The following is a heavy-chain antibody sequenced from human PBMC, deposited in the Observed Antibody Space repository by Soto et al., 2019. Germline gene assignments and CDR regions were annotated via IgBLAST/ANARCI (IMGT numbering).Heavy chain of an antibody. D-gene: IGHD3-9*01. CDR1: GYTFTGYY. CDR2: INPNSGGT. J-gene: IGHJ5*02. CDR3: ARAPYLGLTGYYNDWFDP. Sequence: GASVKVSCKASGYTFTGYYMHWVRQAPGQGLEWMGWINPNSGGTNYAQKFQGRVTMTRDTSISTAYMELSRLRSDDTAVYYCARAPYLGLTGYYNDWFDPWGQGTLVTVS. V-gene: IGHV1-2*02.